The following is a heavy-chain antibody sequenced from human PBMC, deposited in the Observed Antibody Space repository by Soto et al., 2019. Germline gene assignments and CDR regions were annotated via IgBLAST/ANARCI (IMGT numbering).Heavy chain of an antibody. CDR1: GYTFTSYG. J-gene: IGHJ4*02. CDR2: ISAYNGNT. V-gene: IGHV1-18*01. Sequence: QVQLVQSGAEVKKPGASVKVSCKASGYTFTSYGISWVRQAPGQGLEWMGWISAYNGNTNYAQKLQGRVTMTTDTITSTAYMELRSLRSDGTAVYYCARDTFYCSGGSCYLFDYWGQGTLVTVSS. D-gene: IGHD2-15*01. CDR3: ARDTFYCSGGSCYLFDY.